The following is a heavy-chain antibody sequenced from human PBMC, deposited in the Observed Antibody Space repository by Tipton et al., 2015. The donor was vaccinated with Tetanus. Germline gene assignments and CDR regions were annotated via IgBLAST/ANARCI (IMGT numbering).Heavy chain of an antibody. Sequence: TLSLTCTVSGGSISSYYWSWIRQPPGKGLEWIGYIHYTGSTNYNPSLKSGVTISLDTSKNQFSLKLTSVSAADTAVYYCARLTGHSMDVVDYYYFGMDVWGQGTKVTVSS. J-gene: IGHJ6*02. CDR2: IHYTGST. CDR1: GGSISSYY. CDR3: ARLTGHSMDVVDYYYFGMDV. V-gene: IGHV4-59*01. D-gene: IGHD2-21*01.